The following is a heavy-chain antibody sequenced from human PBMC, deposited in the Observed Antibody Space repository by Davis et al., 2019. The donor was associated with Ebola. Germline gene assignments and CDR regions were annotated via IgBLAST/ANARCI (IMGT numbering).Heavy chain of an antibody. CDR2: ISYDGSNK. D-gene: IGHD3-3*01. CDR3: ARAGGGTIFGADYYYYGMDV. Sequence: PGGSLRLSCAASGFTFSSYAMHWVRQAPGKGLEWVAVISYDGSNKYYADSVKGRFTISRDNSKNTLYLQMNSLRAEDTAVYYCARAGGGTIFGADYYYYGMDVWGQGTTVTVSS. CDR1: GFTFSSYA. J-gene: IGHJ6*02. V-gene: IGHV3-30-3*01.